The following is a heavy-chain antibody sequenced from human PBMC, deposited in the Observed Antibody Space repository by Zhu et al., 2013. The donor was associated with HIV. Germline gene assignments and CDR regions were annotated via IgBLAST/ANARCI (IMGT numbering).Heavy chain of an antibody. J-gene: IGHJ4*02. D-gene: IGHD1-26*01. CDR1: GGTFSSYA. Sequence: QVQLVQSGAEVKKPGSSVKVSCKASGGTFSSYAISWVRQAPGQGLEWMGGIIPIFGTANYAQKFQGRVTITADKSTSTAYMELSSLRSEDTAVYYCARDGKGRIVGATTVWSTWGQGTLVTVSS. V-gene: IGHV1-69*06. CDR2: IIPIFGTA. CDR3: ARDGKGRIVGATTVWST.